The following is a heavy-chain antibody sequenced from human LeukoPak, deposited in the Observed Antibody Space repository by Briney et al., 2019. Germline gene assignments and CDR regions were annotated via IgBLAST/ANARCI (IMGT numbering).Heavy chain of an antibody. CDR3: ARSWPGTTYFDY. CDR1: GGSISSSSYY. Sequence: SETLSLTCTVSGGSISSSSYYWDWIRQPPGKGLEWIGSIYYSGSTYYNPSLKSRVTISVDTSKNQFSLKLSSVTAADTAVYYCARSWPGTTYFDYWGQGTLVTVSS. J-gene: IGHJ4*02. CDR2: IYYSGST. V-gene: IGHV4-39*01. D-gene: IGHD3-10*01.